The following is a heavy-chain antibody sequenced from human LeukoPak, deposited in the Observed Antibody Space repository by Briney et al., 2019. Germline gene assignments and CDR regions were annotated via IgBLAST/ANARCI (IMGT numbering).Heavy chain of an antibody. CDR3: ARAPYCSGGSCYSERADAFDI. V-gene: IGHV5-51*01. CDR2: IYPGDSDT. D-gene: IGHD2-15*01. Sequence: GESLKISCKGSGYSFTSYWIGWVRHMPGKGLEWMGIIYPGDSDTRYSPSFQGQVTISADKSISTAYLQWSSLKASDTAMYYCARAPYCSGGSCYSERADAFDIWGQGTMVTVSS. J-gene: IGHJ3*02. CDR1: GYSFTSYW.